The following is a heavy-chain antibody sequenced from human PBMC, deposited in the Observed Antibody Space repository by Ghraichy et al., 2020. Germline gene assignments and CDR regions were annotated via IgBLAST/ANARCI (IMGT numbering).Heavy chain of an antibody. CDR3: ARLGSIYGVDY. V-gene: IGHV7-4-1*02. Sequence: ASVKVSCKASGYTFTNYALNWVRQAPGQGLEWMGWINTNTGNSIYAQGFTGRFVFSWDTSVSTTYLQISSLKAEDTAVYCCARLGSIYGVDYWGQGTLVTVSS. CDR2: INTNTGNS. J-gene: IGHJ4*02. CDR1: GYTFTNYA. D-gene: IGHD3-3*01.